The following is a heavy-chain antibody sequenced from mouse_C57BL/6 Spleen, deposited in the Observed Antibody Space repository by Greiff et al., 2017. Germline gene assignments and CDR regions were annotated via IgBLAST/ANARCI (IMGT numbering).Heavy chain of an antibody. CDR1: GYTFTSYW. CDR3: SRYSPPHYVEWLDY. J-gene: IGHJ4*01. Sequence: QVQLQQPGAELVRPGSSVQLSCKASGYTFTSYWMHWVKQRPIQGLEWIGNLDPSDSETHYNQKFKDKATLTVDKSSSTAYMQLSSLTSADSAFYVCSRYSPPHYVEWLDYWRQGTSATVS. CDR2: LDPSDSET. D-gene: IGHD1-2*01. V-gene: IGHV1-52*01.